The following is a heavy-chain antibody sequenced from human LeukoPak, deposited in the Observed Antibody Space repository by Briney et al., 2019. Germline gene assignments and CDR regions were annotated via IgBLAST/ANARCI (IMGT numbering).Heavy chain of an antibody. Sequence: ASVKVSCKASGYTFTGYYMHWVRQAPGQGLEWMGWINPNSGGTNYAQKFQGRVTMTRDTSISTAYMELSRLRSDDTAVYYCARDAGSGWSSFDYWGQGTLVTVSS. V-gene: IGHV1-2*02. CDR2: INPNSGGT. CDR3: ARDAGSGWSSFDY. D-gene: IGHD6-19*01. CDR1: GYTFTGYY. J-gene: IGHJ4*02.